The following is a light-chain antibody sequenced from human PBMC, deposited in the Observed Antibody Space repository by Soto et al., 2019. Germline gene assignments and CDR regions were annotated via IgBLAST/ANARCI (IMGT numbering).Light chain of an antibody. CDR2: EVS. J-gene: IGLJ1*01. CDR1: SSDVGGYDY. CDR3: TSCTSTTCV. V-gene: IGLV2-14*01. Sequence: QSALTQPASVSGSPGQSITISCTGTSSDVGGYDYVSWYQQHPGKAPKLMIYEVSTRASGVSNRFSGSKSGNTASLTVYGIQAEDEADYYCTSCTSTTCVFGSGTKVTV.